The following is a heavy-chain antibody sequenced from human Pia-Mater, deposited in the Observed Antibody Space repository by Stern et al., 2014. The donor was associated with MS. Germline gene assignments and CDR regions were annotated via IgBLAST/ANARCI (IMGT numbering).Heavy chain of an antibody. J-gene: IGHJ4*02. V-gene: IGHV4-30-4*01. Sequence: VQLLESGPGLVKPSQTLSLTCTVSGGSISSGDYYWSWIRQPPGNGLEWIGYIYYSGSTYYNPSLKSRVTISVDTSKNQFSLKLSSVTAADTAVYYCAREGPRTGTLVYWGQGTLVTVAS. D-gene: IGHD3/OR15-3a*01. CDR1: GGSISSGDYY. CDR3: AREGPRTGTLVY. CDR2: IYYSGST.